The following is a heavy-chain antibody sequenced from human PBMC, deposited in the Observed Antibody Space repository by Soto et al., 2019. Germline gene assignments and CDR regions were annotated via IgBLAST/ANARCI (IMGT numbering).Heavy chain of an antibody. J-gene: IGHJ4*02. CDR1: GFSFSTYA. CDR3: ARGVTKNSDYEVLFDF. CDR2: ISFDAGNK. V-gene: IGHV3-30*01. Sequence: GGSLRLSCAASGFSFSTYAMHWVRQVPGKGLQWVAVISFDAGNKYYVDPVKGRFTISRDNSKNTMYLQMNSLRVEDTAIYYCARGVTKNSDYEVLFDFLGQGTLVTVSS. D-gene: IGHD6-25*01.